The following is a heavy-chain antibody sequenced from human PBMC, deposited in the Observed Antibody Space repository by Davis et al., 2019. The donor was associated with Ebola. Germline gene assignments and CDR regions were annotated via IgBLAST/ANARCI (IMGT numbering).Heavy chain of an antibody. D-gene: IGHD5-18*01. CDR3: ASGHTYGPMVYGLDV. V-gene: IGHV4-39*01. J-gene: IGHJ6*02. CDR2: IYYSGST. Sequence: SETLSPPCTVPGASIPSSNYHCGCIRQPPGKGLAWVGTIYYSGSTYYNPSLNSQVTPSVKTSKNQFSLKLTSVTAADTAVYYVASGHTYGPMVYGLDVWGQGTTVTVSS. CDR1: GASIPSSNYH.